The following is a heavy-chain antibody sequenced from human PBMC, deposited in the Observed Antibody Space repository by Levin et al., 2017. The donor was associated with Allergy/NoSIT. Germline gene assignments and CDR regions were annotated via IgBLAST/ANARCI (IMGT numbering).Heavy chain of an antibody. CDR2: IYYSGST. D-gene: IGHD2-2*02. CDR1: GASMSSYY. Sequence: PSETLSLTCTVPGASMSSYYWSWIRQPPGKGLEWIGYIYYSGSTNYNPSLKSRVTMSVDTSKNHFSLKLSSVTAADTAMDYGARQYCSSISCYIDNWGQGTQVTVSS. J-gene: IGHJ4*02. V-gene: IGHV4-59*08. CDR3: ARQYCSSISCYIDN.